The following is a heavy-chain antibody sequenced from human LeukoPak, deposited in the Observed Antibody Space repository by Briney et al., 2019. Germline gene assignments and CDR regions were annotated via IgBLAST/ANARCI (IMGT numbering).Heavy chain of an antibody. Sequence: HPGGSLRLSCSASGFTLSSHAMHWVRQAPGKALEYVSAISYNGGSTYYANSVKDRFTISRDNSKNTLYLHMSSLRPEDTAVFYCVRRTGNYFDYWGQGTLVTVSS. CDR1: GFTLSSHA. V-gene: IGHV3-64D*09. J-gene: IGHJ4*02. D-gene: IGHD3/OR15-3a*01. CDR2: ISYNGGST. CDR3: VRRTGNYFDY.